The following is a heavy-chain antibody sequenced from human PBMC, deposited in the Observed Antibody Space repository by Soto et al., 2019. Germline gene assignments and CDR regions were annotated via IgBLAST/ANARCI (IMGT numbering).Heavy chain of an antibody. D-gene: IGHD5-18*01. CDR2: ISAYNGNT. Sequence: QVQLVQSGAEVKKPGASVKVSCKASGYTFTSYGISWVRQAPGQGLEWMGWISAYNGNTNYAQKLQGRVTMTTGTSTSTAYMELRSLRSDDTAVYYCATPGKTAMVTSYYYGMDVWGQGTTVTVSS. CDR3: ATPGKTAMVTSYYYGMDV. J-gene: IGHJ6*02. V-gene: IGHV1-18*04. CDR1: GYTFTSYG.